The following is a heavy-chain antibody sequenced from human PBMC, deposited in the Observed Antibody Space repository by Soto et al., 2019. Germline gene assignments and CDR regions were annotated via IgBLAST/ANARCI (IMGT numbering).Heavy chain of an antibody. D-gene: IGHD6-13*01. Sequence: EVQLVESGGGLVQPGGSLRLSCAASGFTVSSNYMSWVRQAPGKGLEWVSVIYSGGSTYYADSVKGRFTISRHNSKNTLYLQMNSLRAEDTAVYYCARVEAARKDAFDIWGQGTMVTVSS. CDR1: GFTVSSNY. V-gene: IGHV3-53*04. J-gene: IGHJ3*02. CDR2: IYSGGST. CDR3: ARVEAARKDAFDI.